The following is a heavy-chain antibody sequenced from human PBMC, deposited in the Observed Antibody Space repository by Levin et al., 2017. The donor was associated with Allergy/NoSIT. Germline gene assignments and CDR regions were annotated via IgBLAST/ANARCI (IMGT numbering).Heavy chain of an antibody. CDR3: ARDAMVRGHSDY. CDR1: GGSFSGYY. J-gene: IGHJ4*02. Sequence: GSLRLSCAVYGGSFSGYYWSWIRQPPGKGLEWIGEINHSGSTNYNPSLKSRVTISVDTSKNQFSLKLSSVTAADTAVYYCARDAMVRGHSDYWGQGTLVTVSS. CDR2: INHSGST. V-gene: IGHV4-34*01. D-gene: IGHD3-10*01.